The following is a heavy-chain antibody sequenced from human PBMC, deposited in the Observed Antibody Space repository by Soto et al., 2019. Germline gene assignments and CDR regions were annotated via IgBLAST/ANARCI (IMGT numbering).Heavy chain of an antibody. CDR2: IKGDGTSL. J-gene: IGHJ6*03. CDR1: GFTFSTYW. D-gene: IGHD6-19*01. CDR3: AQVLGSSGWHYYYYYMDV. Sequence: HPGGSLRLSCAASGFTFSTYWMHWVRQVPGKGLVWVSRIKGDGTSLSYADSVKGRFTISRDNVENQFSLKLSSVTAADTAVYYCAQVLGSSGWHYYYYYMDVWGKGTTVTVSS. V-gene: IGHV3-74*01.